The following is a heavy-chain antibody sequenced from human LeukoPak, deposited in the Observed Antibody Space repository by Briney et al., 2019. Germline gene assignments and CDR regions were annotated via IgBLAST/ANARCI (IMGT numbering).Heavy chain of an antibody. D-gene: IGHD3-10*01. CDR3: AKARRELWFGELFN. CDR1: GFTFSSYG. Sequence: GGSLRLSCAASGFTFSSYGMHWVRQAPGKGLEWVAFIRYDGSNKYYANSVKGRFTISRDNSKNTLYLQMNSLRAEDTAVYYCAKARRELWFGELFNWGQGTLVTVSS. CDR2: IRYDGSNK. V-gene: IGHV3-30*02. J-gene: IGHJ4*02.